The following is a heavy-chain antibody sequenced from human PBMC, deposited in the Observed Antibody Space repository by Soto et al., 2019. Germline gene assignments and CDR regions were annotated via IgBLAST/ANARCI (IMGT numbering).Heavy chain of an antibody. CDR1: GFTFSSYS. V-gene: IGHV3-23*01. D-gene: IGHD5-12*01. J-gene: IGHJ4*02. Sequence: GGSLRLSCAASGFTFSSYSVTWVRQAPGKGLEWVSGISVTPGITFYADSVKGRFTISRDSSNNAVYLQMNSLRAEDTAMYFCSKWSGYGDLWGQGTLVTVSS. CDR3: SKWSGYGDL. CDR2: ISVTPGIT.